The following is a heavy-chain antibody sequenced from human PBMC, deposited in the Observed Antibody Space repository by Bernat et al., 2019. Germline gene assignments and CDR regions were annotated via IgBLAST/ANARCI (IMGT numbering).Heavy chain of an antibody. J-gene: IGHJ3*02. CDR1: GFTFSSYS. CDR2: ISSSSSTI. Sequence: EVQLVESGRGLVQPGGSLRLSCAASGFTFSSYSMNWVRQAPGKGLEWVSYISSSSSTIYYADSVKGRFTISRDNAKNSLYLQMNSVRAEDTAVYYCARDDGAITRSAFDIWGQGTMVTVSS. CDR3: ARDDGAITRSAFDI. D-gene: IGHD3-10*01. V-gene: IGHV3-48*01.